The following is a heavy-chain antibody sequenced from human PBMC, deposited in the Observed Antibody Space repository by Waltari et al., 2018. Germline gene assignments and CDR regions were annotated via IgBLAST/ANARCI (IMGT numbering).Heavy chain of an antibody. CDR1: GFTFSDYY. D-gene: IGHD3-22*01. J-gene: IGHJ4*02. Sequence: QVQLVESGGGLVKPGGSLRLSCAASGFTFSDYYMSWIRQAPGKGLEWVSYMSSSGSTIYYAASVKGRLTISRDNAKNSLYLQMNSLRAEDTAVYYCATDSSGYYRLDYWGQGTLVTVSS. CDR2: MSSSGSTI. CDR3: ATDSSGYYRLDY. V-gene: IGHV3-11*04.